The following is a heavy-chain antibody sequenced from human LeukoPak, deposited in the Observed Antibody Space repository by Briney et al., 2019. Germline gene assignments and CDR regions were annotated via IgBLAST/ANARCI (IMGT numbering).Heavy chain of an antibody. V-gene: IGHV3-74*01. CDR3: ARGGFVVVPAAAPGY. D-gene: IGHD2-2*01. J-gene: IGHJ4*02. Sequence: GESLRLSCAASGFTFSSYCMHWVRQAPGKGLVWVSRINSDGSSTSYADSVKGRFTISRDNAKNTLYLQMNSLSAEDTAVYYCARGGFVVVPAAAPGYWGQGTLVTVSS. CDR1: GFTFSSYC. CDR2: INSDGSST.